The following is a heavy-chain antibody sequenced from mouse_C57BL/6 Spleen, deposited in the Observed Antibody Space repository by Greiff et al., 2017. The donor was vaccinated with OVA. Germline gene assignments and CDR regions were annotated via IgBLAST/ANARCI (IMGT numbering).Heavy chain of an antibody. J-gene: IGHJ1*03. D-gene: IGHD1-1*01. CDR2: IYPGSGST. Sequence: QVQLQQPGAELVKPGASVKMSCKASGYTFTSYWITWVKQRPGQGLEWIGDIYPGSGSTNYNEKFKSKATLTVDTSSSTAYMQRSSRTSEDSAVYYCARDGDYGSSYWYFDVWGTGTTVTVSS. V-gene: IGHV1-55*01. CDR3: ARDGDYGSSYWYFDV. CDR1: GYTFTSYW.